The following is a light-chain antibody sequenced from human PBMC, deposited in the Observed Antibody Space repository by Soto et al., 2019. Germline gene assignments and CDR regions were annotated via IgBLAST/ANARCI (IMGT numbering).Light chain of an antibody. V-gene: IGKV3-20*01. Sequence: EIVLTQSPGPLSLSPGERATLSCRASQSVASNFLAWYQQKPGQAPRLLIYGASSRATGVPDRFSGSGSGTDFTLTISRLEPEDVAVYYCQHYGNSPYTFGRGTKLEIK. CDR1: QSVASNF. J-gene: IGKJ2*01. CDR3: QHYGNSPYT. CDR2: GAS.